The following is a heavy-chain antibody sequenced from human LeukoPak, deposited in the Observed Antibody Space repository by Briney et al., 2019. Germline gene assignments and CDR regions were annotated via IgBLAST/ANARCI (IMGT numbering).Heavy chain of an antibody. V-gene: IGHV3-20*04. CDR3: ARAEYRDYDFWSGYSQYNWFDP. CDR2: INWNGGST. Sequence: RPGGSLRLSCAASGFTFDDYGMSWVRQAPGKGLEWVSRINWNGGSTGYADSVKGRFTISRDNAKNSLYLQMNSLRAEDTALYYCARAEYRDYDFWSGYSQYNWFDPWGQGTLVTVSS. D-gene: IGHD3-3*01. J-gene: IGHJ5*02. CDR1: GFTFDDYG.